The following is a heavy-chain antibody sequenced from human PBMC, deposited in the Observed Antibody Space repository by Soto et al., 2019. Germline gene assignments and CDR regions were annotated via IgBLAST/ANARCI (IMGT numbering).Heavy chain of an antibody. CDR3: ARDRVGYGSGSYYTNYYYYGMDV. V-gene: IGHV4-31*03. Sequence: PSETLSLTCTVSGGSISSGGYYWSWIRQHPGKGLEWIGYIYYSGSTYYNPSLKSRVTISVDTSKNQFSLKLSSVTAADTAVYYCARDRVGYGSGSYYTNYYYYGMDVWGQGTTVTVSS. CDR2: IYYSGST. CDR1: GGSISSGGYY. J-gene: IGHJ6*02. D-gene: IGHD3-10*01.